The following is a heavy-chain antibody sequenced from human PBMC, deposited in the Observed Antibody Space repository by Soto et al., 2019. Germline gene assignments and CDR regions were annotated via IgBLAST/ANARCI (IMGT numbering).Heavy chain of an antibody. Sequence: EVQLLVSGGGLVQPGGSLRLSCAASGFIFGRYAMGWVRQAPGKGLEWVSAISGSGASTYYADSVAGRFTISRDNSKSTLYLQMSSLRAEDTAVYYCAKGPPLSKRNYFDYWGQGTLLTVSS. D-gene: IGHD3-10*01. J-gene: IGHJ4*02. CDR2: ISGSGAST. V-gene: IGHV3-23*01. CDR3: AKGPPLSKRNYFDY. CDR1: GFIFGRYA.